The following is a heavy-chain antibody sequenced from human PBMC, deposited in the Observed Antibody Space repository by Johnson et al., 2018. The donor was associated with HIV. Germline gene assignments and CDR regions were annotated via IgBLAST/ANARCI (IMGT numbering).Heavy chain of an antibody. J-gene: IGHJ3*02. V-gene: IGHV3-23*04. D-gene: IGHD3-16*02. CDR2: ISGSGGST. CDR3: AKVGAFTFGGVIVLPSVPFDI. Sequence: VQLVESGGGVVQPGGSLRLSCAASGFTFSSYAMSWVRQAPGKGLEWVSAISGSGGSTYYADSVKGRFTISRDNSKNTLYLQMNSLRAEDTAVYYCAKVGAFTFGGVIVLPSVPFDIWGQGTMVTVSS. CDR1: GFTFSSYA.